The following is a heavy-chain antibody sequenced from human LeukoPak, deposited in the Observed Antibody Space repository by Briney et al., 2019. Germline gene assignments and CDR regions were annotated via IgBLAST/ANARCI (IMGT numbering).Heavy chain of an antibody. Sequence: SETLSLTCTVSGGSINNYYWSWIRQPPGKGLEWIGYIYYSGTTNYNPSLKSRVTISVDTSKNQFSLKLSSVTAADTAVYYCARVYVGPAALFDYWGQGTLVTVSS. CDR1: GGSINNYY. CDR2: IYYSGTT. V-gene: IGHV4-59*12. J-gene: IGHJ4*02. CDR3: ARVYVGPAALFDY. D-gene: IGHD2-2*01.